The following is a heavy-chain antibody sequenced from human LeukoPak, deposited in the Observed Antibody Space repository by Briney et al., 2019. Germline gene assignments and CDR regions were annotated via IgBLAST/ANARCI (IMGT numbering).Heavy chain of an antibody. J-gene: IGHJ4*02. V-gene: IGHV3-23*01. CDR1: GFTFSSYA. CDR3: AKDSGIVGATIDY. CDR2: ISGSGGST. D-gene: IGHD1-26*01. Sequence: GGSLRLSCAASGFTFSSYAMSWVRQAPGKGLGWVSAISGSGGSTYYADSVKGRFTISRDNSKNTLYLQMNSLRAEDTAVYYCAKDSGIVGATIDYWGQGTLVTVSS.